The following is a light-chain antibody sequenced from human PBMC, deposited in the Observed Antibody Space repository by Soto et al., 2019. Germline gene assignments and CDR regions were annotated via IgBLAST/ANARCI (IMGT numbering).Light chain of an antibody. CDR1: STDVGGYNY. Sequence: QSALTQPRSVSGSPGQSVTISCTGTSTDVGGYNYVSWYQHHPGKAPKLLIYDVIKRPSGVPDRFSGSKSGNTASLTISGLQAEDGADYYCCSYAGSYTFVIFGGGTKLTVL. CDR2: DVI. J-gene: IGLJ2*01. V-gene: IGLV2-11*01. CDR3: CSYAGSYTFVI.